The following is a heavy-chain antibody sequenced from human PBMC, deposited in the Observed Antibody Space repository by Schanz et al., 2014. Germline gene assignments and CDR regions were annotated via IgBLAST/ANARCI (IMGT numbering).Heavy chain of an antibody. V-gene: IGHV3-7*01. CDR1: GFTFSTYA. D-gene: IGHD2-15*01. Sequence: EVELVESGGGLVKPGGSLRLSCAASGFTFSTYAIHWVRQAPGKGLEWVARIDEDGRKMYYVDSVKGRFTISRDNVKHSVYLQMDNLRVEDTAVYYCRDGHYSDRWGQGTLVIVSS. CDR3: RDGHYSDR. CDR2: IDEDGRKM. J-gene: IGHJ5*02.